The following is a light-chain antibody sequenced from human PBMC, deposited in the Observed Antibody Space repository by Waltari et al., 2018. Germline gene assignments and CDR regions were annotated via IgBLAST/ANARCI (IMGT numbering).Light chain of an antibody. V-gene: IGLV8-61*01. Sequence: QTVVTQEPSLSVSPGGTVPLTCTLSSGSVSTTSYATWYQQTPGQPPRTLGYKGNSRSSWVPDRFSGSILGNKAALTITGAQADDESHYFCFFYMGSGIWVSGGGTKLTVL. J-gene: IGLJ3*02. CDR2: KGN. CDR3: FFYMGSGIWV. CDR1: SGSVSTTSY.